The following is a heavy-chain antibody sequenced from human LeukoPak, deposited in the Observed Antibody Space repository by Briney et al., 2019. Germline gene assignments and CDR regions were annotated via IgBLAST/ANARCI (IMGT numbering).Heavy chain of an antibody. V-gene: IGHV3-21*01. J-gene: IGHJ5*02. CDR3: ARSLVVGANPYH. Sequence: GGSLRLSCAASGFTFSSYNMNWVRQAPGKGLEWVSSISSSSSYIYYADSLKGRFTISRDNARNSLFLQMNSLRAEDTAVYYCARSLVVGANPYHWGQGTLVTVSS. CDR2: ISSSSSYI. D-gene: IGHD1-26*01. CDR1: GFTFSSYN.